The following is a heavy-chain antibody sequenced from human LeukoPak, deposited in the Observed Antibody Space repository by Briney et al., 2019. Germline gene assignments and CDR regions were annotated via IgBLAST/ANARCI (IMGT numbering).Heavy chain of an antibody. D-gene: IGHD5-24*01. J-gene: IGHJ6*03. CDR1: GGTFSSYA. CDR3: ARGGELGWLQSDYYYYYMDV. Sequence: SVKVSCKASGGTFSSYAISWVRQAPGQGLEWMGGIIPIFGTANYAQKFQGRVTITADESTSTAYMELSSLRSEDTAVYYCARGGELGWLQSDYYYYYMDVWGKGTTVTVSS. V-gene: IGHV1-69*13. CDR2: IIPIFGTA.